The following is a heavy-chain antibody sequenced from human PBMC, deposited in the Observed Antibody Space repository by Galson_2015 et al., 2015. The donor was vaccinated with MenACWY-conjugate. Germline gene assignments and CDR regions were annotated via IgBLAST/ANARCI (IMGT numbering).Heavy chain of an antibody. CDR1: GGSFSGHY. V-gene: IGHV4-34*01. CDR2: INHSGST. CDR3: ASMGSTTVVTPGFPGFDY. D-gene: IGHD4-23*01. Sequence: ETLSLTCAVYGGSFSGHYWSWIRQPPGKGLEWIGEINHSGSTNYNPSLKSRVTISVDTSKNQFSLKLSSVTAADTAVYYCASMGSTTVVTPGFPGFDYWGQGTLVTVSS. J-gene: IGHJ4*02.